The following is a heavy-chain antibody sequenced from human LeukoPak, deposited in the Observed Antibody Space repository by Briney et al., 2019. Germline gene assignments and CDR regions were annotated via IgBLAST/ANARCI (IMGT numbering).Heavy chain of an antibody. V-gene: IGHV3-48*03. CDR3: ARGSGGQQLIRGYYYMDV. CDR2: ISSSGSTI. D-gene: IGHD6-6*01. CDR1: GFTFSSYE. Sequence: GGSLRLSCAASGFTFSSYEMNWVRQAPGKGLEWVSYISSSGSTIYYADSVKGRFTISRDNAKNSLYLQMSRLRAEDTAVYYCARGSGGQQLIRGYYYMDVWGKETTVTVSS. J-gene: IGHJ6*03.